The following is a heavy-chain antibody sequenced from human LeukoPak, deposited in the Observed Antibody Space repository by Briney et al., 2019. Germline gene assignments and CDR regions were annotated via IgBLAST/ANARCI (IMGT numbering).Heavy chain of an antibody. CDR2: ISGSGGST. V-gene: IGHV3-23*01. Sequence: GGSLRLSCAASGFTFSSYAMSWARQAPGKGLEWVSAISGSGGSTYYADSVKGRFTISRDNSKNTLYLQMNSLRAEDTAVYYCAKDWGMTTVTTFDYWGQGTLVTVSS. J-gene: IGHJ4*02. D-gene: IGHD4-17*01. CDR3: AKDWGMTTVTTFDY. CDR1: GFTFSSYA.